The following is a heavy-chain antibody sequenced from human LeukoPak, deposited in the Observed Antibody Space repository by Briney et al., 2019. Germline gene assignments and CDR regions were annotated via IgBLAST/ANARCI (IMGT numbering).Heavy chain of an antibody. CDR2: ISAYNGNT. CDR3: ARAIYGSGYERRKTFDFDY. Sequence: GASVKVSCKASGYTFTSYGISWVRQAPGQGLEWMGWISAYNGNTNYAQKLQGRVTMTTDTSTSTAYMELRSLRSDDTAVYYCARAIYGSGYERRKTFDFDYWGQGTLVTVSS. D-gene: IGHD3-22*01. V-gene: IGHV1-18*01. J-gene: IGHJ4*02. CDR1: GYTFTSYG.